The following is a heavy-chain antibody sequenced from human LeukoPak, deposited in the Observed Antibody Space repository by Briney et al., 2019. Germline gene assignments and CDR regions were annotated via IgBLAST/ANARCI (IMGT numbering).Heavy chain of an antibody. J-gene: IGHJ4*02. V-gene: IGHV3-7*05. D-gene: IGHD1-14*01. CDR1: GLTFSSYW. CDR3: ARDEIPENY. CDR2: IKQDGSEK. Sequence: GGSLRLSCAASGLTFSSYWMSWVRQAPGKGLEWVANIKQDGSEKYYVGSVKGRFTISRDNAKNSLYLQMNSLRAEDTAVYYCARDEIPENYWGQGTLVTVSS.